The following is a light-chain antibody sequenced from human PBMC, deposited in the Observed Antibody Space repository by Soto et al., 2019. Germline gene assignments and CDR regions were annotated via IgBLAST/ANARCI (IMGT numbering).Light chain of an antibody. J-gene: IGLJ3*02. V-gene: IGLV1-51*02. CDR1: SSNIGNNF. CDR2: ENN. Sequence: QSVLTQPPSVSAAPGQTVTISCAGSSSNIGNNFVSWYQQLPGTAPKLLIYENNKRPSGIPERFSGSKSGTSASLGITGLQTGDEAVYYCGTWDSSLTVWVFGGGTKLTVL. CDR3: GTWDSSLTVWV.